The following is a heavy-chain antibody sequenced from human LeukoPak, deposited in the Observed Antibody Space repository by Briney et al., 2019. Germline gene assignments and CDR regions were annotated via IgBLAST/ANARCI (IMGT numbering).Heavy chain of an antibody. V-gene: IGHV4-34*01. CDR3: ARLKVRGAFDY. Sequence: SETLSLTCAVYGGPFSGYYWSWIRQPPGKGLEWIGEINHSGSTNYNPSLKSRVTISVDTSKNQFSLKLSSVTAADTAVYYCARLKVRGAFDYWAREPWSPSPQ. D-gene: IGHD3-10*01. J-gene: IGHJ4*02. CDR1: GGPFSGYY. CDR2: INHSGST.